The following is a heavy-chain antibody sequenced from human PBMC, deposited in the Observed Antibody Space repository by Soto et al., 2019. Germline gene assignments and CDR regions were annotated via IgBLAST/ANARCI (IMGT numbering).Heavy chain of an antibody. V-gene: IGHV3-30*03. D-gene: IGHD1-26*01. CDR1: GFTFSSYG. CDR3: ATMAGAY. CDR2: ISYDGSNK. Sequence: QVQLVESGGGVVQPGRSLRLSCAASGFTFSSYGMHWVRQAPGKGLEWVAVISYDGSNKYYADSVKGRFTISRDNSKNTLYLQMNSLRAEDTAVYYCATMAGAYWGQGTLVTVSS. J-gene: IGHJ4*02.